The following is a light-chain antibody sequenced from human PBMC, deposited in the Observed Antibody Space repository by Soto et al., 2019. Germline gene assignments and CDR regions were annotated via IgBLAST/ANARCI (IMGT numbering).Light chain of an antibody. V-gene: IGKV4-1*01. CDR2: WAS. J-gene: IGKJ3*01. CDR1: QSVFYSSNNKNY. Sequence: DIVMTQSPDSLAVSLGERATINCKSSQSVFYSSNNKNYLAWYQQKPGQPPKLLIYWASTRESGVPDRFSGSGSVTDFTLTISSLQAEDVAVYYCQQYYITPLTFGPGTKVDLK. CDR3: QQYYITPLT.